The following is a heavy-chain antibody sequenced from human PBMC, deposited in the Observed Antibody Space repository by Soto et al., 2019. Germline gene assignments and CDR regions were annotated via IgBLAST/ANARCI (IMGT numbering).Heavy chain of an antibody. CDR3: ARGARSANSGLFF. CDR1: GGSISSGGFS. Sequence: SETLSLTCTVSGGSISSGGFSWSWIRQRPGKGLEWIGYIYYSGSTYYNPSLRSRVTISADTSKEQFSLILSSVTAADTAVYYCARGARSANSGLFFWGHGTLVTVSS. V-gene: IGHV4-31*03. D-gene: IGHD3-10*01. CDR2: IYYSGST. J-gene: IGHJ4*01.